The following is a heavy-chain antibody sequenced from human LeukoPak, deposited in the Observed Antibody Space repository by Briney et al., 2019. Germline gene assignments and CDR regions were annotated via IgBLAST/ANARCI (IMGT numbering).Heavy chain of an antibody. CDR1: GYSFTSYW. J-gene: IGHJ5*02. D-gene: IGHD3-3*01. CDR3: ARNDFWSGYYSYNWFDP. CDR2: IYPGGSDT. Sequence: GGSLKISCKGSGYSFTSYWIGWVRQMPGKGLEWMGIIYPGGSDTRYSPSFQGQVTISADKSISTAYLQWSSLKASDTAMYYCARNDFWSGYYSYNWFDPWGQGTLVTVSS. V-gene: IGHV5-51*01.